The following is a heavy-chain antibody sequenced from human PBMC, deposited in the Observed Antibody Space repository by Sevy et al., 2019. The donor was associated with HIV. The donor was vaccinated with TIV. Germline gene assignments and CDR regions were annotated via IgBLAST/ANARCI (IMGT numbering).Heavy chain of an antibody. D-gene: IGHD2-15*01. V-gene: IGHV1-18*01. J-gene: IGHJ4*02. Sequence: ASVKVSCKASGYTFTSFGITWVRQAPGQGLEWVGWVSPYNGKTKYAQKLQGRVTMTTDTSTSTAYMELRSLRSDETAVYYCARPFCSGGSCYRWYFDFWGQGTLVTVSS. CDR2: VSPYNGKT. CDR3: ARPFCSGGSCYRWYFDF. CDR1: GYTFTSFG.